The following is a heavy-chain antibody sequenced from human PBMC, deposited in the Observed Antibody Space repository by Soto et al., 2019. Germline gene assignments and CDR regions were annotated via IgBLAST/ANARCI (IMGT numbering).Heavy chain of an antibody. J-gene: IGHJ3*01. Sequence: QVQLVQSGAEMKKHGSSVKVSCKASGGTFNSYDIHWVRQAPGQGIEWMGRIIPSLGIPNYAQALQGRLTITANVATRTAYMELTNLKSGDTAIYFCARRTSAFDVWGQGTVVTVSS. CDR3: ARRTSAFDV. D-gene: IGHD2-2*01. V-gene: IGHV1-69*02. CDR1: GGTFNSYD. CDR2: IIPSLGIP.